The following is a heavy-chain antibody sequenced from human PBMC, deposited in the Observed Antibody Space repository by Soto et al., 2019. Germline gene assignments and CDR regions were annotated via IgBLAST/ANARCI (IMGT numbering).Heavy chain of an antibody. CDR2: IYYSGST. J-gene: IGHJ4*02. V-gene: IGHV4-59*08. CDR1: GGSISNYY. D-gene: IGHD5-18*01. Sequence: PSETLSLTCIVSGGSISNYYWSWIRQPPGKGLEWIGYIYYSGSTNYNPSLKSRVTISVDTSKNQFSLKLSSVTAADTAVYYCARHRYSYGVYYFDYWGQGTLLTVSS. CDR3: ARHRYSYGVYYFDY.